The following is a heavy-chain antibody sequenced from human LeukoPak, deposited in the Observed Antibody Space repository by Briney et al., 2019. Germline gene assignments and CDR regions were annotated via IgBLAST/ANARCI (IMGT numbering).Heavy chain of an antibody. D-gene: IGHD3-10*01. CDR3: AGVTGSYYFYYYMDV. Sequence: SETLSLTCTVSGYSISSGYYWGWIRQPPGKGLGWIGSIYYSGSTYYNPSLKSRVTVSLDTSKNQFSLKLSSVTAADTAVYYCAGVTGSYYFYYYMDVWGKGTTVTVSS. CDR2: IYYSGST. CDR1: GYSISSGYY. J-gene: IGHJ6*03. V-gene: IGHV4-38-2*02.